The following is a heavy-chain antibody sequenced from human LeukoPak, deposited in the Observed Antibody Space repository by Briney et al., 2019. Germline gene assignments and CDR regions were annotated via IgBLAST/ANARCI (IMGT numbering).Heavy chain of an antibody. V-gene: IGHV1-18*01. D-gene: IGHD3-22*01. Sequence: ASVKVSCKASGYTFTSYGISWVRQAPGQGLEWMGWISAYNGNTNYAQKLQGRVTMTTDTSTSTAYMELRSLGSDDTAVYYCAIDDLTYYDSSGYHLDFWGQGTLVTVSS. CDR2: ISAYNGNT. CDR1: GYTFTSYG. CDR3: AIDDLTYYDSSGYHLDF. J-gene: IGHJ4*02.